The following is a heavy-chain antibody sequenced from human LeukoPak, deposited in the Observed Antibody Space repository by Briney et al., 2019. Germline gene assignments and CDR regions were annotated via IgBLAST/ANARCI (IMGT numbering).Heavy chain of an antibody. CDR3: VRDLQRHYLGVAVAGRRRWFDP. V-gene: IGHV3-74*01. J-gene: IGHJ5*02. CDR2: INSDGSST. CDR1: GFTVSSNY. D-gene: IGHD6-13*01. Sequence: GGSLRLSCAASGFTVSSNYMSWVRQAPGKGLVWVSRINSDGSSTNYADSVKGRFTISRDNAKNTLYLQMNSLRAEDTAIYYCVRDLQRHYLGVAVAGRRRWFDPWGQGTLVTVSS.